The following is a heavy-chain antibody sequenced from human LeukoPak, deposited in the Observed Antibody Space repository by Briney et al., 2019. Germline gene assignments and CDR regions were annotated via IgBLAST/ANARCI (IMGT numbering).Heavy chain of an antibody. CDR3: ARQYSSSSFDP. D-gene: IGHD6-6*01. CDR1: GYSFTSYW. J-gene: IGHJ5*02. V-gene: IGHV5-51*01. Sequence: KHGESLKISCKGSGYSFTSYWIGWVRQMPGKGLEWMGISYPGDSDTRYSPSFQGQVTISADTSISTAYLQWSSLKASDTAMYYCARQYSSSSFDPWGQGTLVTVSS. CDR2: SYPGDSDT.